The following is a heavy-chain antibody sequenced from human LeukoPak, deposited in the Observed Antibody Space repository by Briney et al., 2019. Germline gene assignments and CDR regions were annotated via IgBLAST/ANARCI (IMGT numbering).Heavy chain of an antibody. CDR3: ARDVRRDYYDSSGLLGY. Sequence: GGSLRLSCAASGFTFSSYSMNWVRQAPGKGLEWVSYISSSSSTIYYADSVKGRFTISRDNAKNSLYLKMNSLRAEDTAVYYCARDVRRDYYDSSGLLGYWGQGTLVTVSS. J-gene: IGHJ4*02. CDR1: GFTFSSYS. D-gene: IGHD3-22*01. CDR2: ISSSSSTI. V-gene: IGHV3-48*04.